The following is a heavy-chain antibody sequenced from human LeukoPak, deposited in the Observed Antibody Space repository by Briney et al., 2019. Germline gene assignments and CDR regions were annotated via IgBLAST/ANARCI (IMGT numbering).Heavy chain of an antibody. CDR1: GFTFSIYG. CDR2: IKSDGST. Sequence: GGSLRLSCAASGFTFSIYGMHWVRQAPGKGLVWVSRIKSDGSTRYADSVKGRFTISRDNAKNTVSLQMTSLRAEDTGVYYCARAPSEIGGYYPEYFRHWGQGTLVIVSS. D-gene: IGHD3-22*01. J-gene: IGHJ1*01. V-gene: IGHV3-74*01. CDR3: ARAPSEIGGYYPEYFRH.